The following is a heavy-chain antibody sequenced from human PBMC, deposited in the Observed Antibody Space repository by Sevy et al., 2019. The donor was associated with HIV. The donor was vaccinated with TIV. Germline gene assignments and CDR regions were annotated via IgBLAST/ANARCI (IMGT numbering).Heavy chain of an antibody. CDR2: ITSSGDTT. CDR1: GFTFSSFA. CDR3: ATKGYSSGWYRAGADY. J-gene: IGHJ4*02. Sequence: GGSLRLSCAASGFTFSSFAMFWVRQAPGKGLEWVSTITSSGDTTYYADSMKGRFTISRDNPKNMLYLQMNSLRAEDTAVEYWATKGYSSGWYRAGADYWGQGTLVTVSS. D-gene: IGHD6-19*01. V-gene: IGHV3-23*01.